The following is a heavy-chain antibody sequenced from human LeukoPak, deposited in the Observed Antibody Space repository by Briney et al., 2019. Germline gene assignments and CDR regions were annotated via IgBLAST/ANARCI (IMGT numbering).Heavy chain of an antibody. Sequence: GASVKVSCKASGYTFTSYGISWVRQAPGQGLEWMGWISGYNGNTNYAQKFQGRVTMTRDTSTSTAYMELRSLRSDDTAVYYCARDKWEPRYAFDIWGQGTMVTVSS. CDR2: ISGYNGNT. D-gene: IGHD1-26*01. CDR1: GYTFTSYG. CDR3: ARDKWEPRYAFDI. J-gene: IGHJ3*02. V-gene: IGHV1-18*01.